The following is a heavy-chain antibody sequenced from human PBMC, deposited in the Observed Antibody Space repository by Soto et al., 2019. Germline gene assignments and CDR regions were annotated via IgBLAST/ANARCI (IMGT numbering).Heavy chain of an antibody. CDR2: ISDTSSHI. Sequence: EVQLVESGGGLVKPGGSLRLSCAASGFTFSIYTMTWVRQAPGKGLEWVSSISDTSSHIYYSDSVKGRFTVSRDNAKNTLYLQMNSLKAEDTAVYYCARVRSGGRGYFDYWGQGTLVTVSS. J-gene: IGHJ4*02. CDR1: GFTFSIYT. D-gene: IGHD2-15*01. V-gene: IGHV3-21*04. CDR3: ARVRSGGRGYFDY.